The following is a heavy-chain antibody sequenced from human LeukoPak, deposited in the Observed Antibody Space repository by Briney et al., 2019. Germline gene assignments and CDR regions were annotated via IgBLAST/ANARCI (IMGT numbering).Heavy chain of an antibody. CDR2: IYYSGST. Sequence: SQTLSLTCTVSGGSISSGGYYWSWIRQHPGKGLEWIGYIYYSGSTYYNPSLKSRVTISADTSKNQFSLKLSSVTAADTAVYYCARVAHDSSGYMTLDYWGQGTLVTVSS. CDR1: GGSISSGGYY. D-gene: IGHD3-22*01. CDR3: ARVAHDSSGYMTLDY. J-gene: IGHJ4*02. V-gene: IGHV4-31*03.